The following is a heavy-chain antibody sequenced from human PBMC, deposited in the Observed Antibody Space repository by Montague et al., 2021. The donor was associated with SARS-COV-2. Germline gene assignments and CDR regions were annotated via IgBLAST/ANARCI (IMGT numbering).Heavy chain of an antibody. Sequence: SETLSLTCAVYGESFSGYFWTWIRQSPGRGLEWIAEINDSGTTNXNWSLKSRVTISVDASKSQFSLQLRSVNVADTGVYYCARWDPQRSTLFGSRGKVARDYWGQGTVVTVSS. J-gene: IGHJ4*02. V-gene: IGHV4-34*01. CDR1: GESFSGYF. CDR3: ARWDPQRSTLFGSRGKVARDY. CDR2: INDSGTT. D-gene: IGHD4-23*01.